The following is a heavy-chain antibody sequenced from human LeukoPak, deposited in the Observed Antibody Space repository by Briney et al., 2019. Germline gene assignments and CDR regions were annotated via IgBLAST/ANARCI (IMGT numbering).Heavy chain of an antibody. CDR2: ISAYNGNT. V-gene: IGHV1-18*01. Sequence: ASVKVSCKASGYTFTSYVISWVRQAPGQGLEWVGWISAYNGNTNYAQKLQGRVTMTTDTSTSTAYMELRSLRSDDTAVYYCARRLAVAGTGGFAFDIWGQGTMVTVSS. CDR3: ARRLAVAGTGGFAFDI. CDR1: GYTFTSYV. D-gene: IGHD6-19*01. J-gene: IGHJ3*02.